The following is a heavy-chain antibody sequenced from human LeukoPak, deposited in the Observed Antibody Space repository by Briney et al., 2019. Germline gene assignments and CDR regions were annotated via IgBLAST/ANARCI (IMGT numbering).Heavy chain of an antibody. J-gene: IGHJ4*02. V-gene: IGHV3-30*04. Sequence: GGSLRLSCVASGFMFSDHAFHWVRQSPDKGLEWVALIGSDGSKKYYADSVQGRFTVSRENSKNTLSLQMNTLRADDTAVYFCARQMTSTRLFDSWGQGTLVTVSS. CDR1: GFMFSDHA. D-gene: IGHD5/OR15-5a*01. CDR2: IGSDGSKK. CDR3: ARQMTSTRLFDS.